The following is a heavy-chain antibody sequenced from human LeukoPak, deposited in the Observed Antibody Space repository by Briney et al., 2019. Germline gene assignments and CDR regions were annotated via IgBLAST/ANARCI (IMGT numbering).Heavy chain of an antibody. J-gene: IGHJ5*02. CDR1: GFTFSSYS. D-gene: IGHD6-13*01. CDR2: ISSSSSYI. Sequence: GGSLRLSCAASGFTFSSYSTNWVRQAPGKGLEWVSSISSSSSYIYYADSVKGRFTISRDNAKNSLYLQMNSLRAEDTAVYYCARQAYSSNLGWFDPWGQGTLVTVSS. V-gene: IGHV3-21*01. CDR3: ARQAYSSNLGWFDP.